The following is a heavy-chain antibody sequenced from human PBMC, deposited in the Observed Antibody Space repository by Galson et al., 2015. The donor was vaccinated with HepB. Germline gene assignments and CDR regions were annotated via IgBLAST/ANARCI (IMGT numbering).Heavy chain of an antibody. J-gene: IGHJ4*02. V-gene: IGHV4-59*01. Sequence: ETLSLTCTVSGGSISSYYWSWIRQPPGKGLEWIGYIYYSGSTNYNPSLKSRVTISVDTSKNQFSLKLSSVTAADTAVYYCARHYGSGSYYNALGYWGQGTLVTVSS. CDR1: GGSISSYY. CDR2: IYYSGST. CDR3: ARHYGSGSYYNALGY. D-gene: IGHD3-10*01.